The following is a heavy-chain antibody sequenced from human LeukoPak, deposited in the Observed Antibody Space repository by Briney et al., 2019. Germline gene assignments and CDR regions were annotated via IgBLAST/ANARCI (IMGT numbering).Heavy chain of an antibody. CDR1: GDSISSSTSY. J-gene: IGHJ3*02. D-gene: IGHD4-17*01. CDR2: LYYSGST. CDR3: ARMTTVTTGRAFDI. V-gene: IGHV4-39*07. Sequence: SETLSLTCTVAGDSISSSTSYWAWIRQSPGKGLEWIGSLYYSGSTYYNPSLKSRLTISIDTSKNQFSLKLSSVTAADTAVYYCARMTTVTTGRAFDIWGQGTMVTVSS.